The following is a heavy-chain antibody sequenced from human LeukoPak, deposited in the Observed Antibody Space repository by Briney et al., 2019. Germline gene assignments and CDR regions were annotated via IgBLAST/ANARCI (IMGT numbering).Heavy chain of an antibody. CDR3: ASSPLAARPQLDY. J-gene: IGHJ4*02. D-gene: IGHD6-6*01. CDR1: EFTFSNYA. Sequence: GGSLRLSCAASEFTFSNYAMNWVRQAPGKRPQCVSGISSGGGSIYYADSVKGRFTISRDNSKNTLYLQMNSLRAEDTAVYYCASSPLAARPQLDYWGQGTLVTVSS. CDR2: ISSGGGSI. V-gene: IGHV3-23*01.